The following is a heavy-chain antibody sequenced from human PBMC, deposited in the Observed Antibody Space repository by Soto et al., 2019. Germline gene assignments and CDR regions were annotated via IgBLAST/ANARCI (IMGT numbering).Heavy chain of an antibody. J-gene: IGHJ6*03. CDR3: TRTQNYTDV. V-gene: IGHV3-73*01. Sequence: EVQLVESGGGLVQPGGSLKLSCAASGFTFSGSAMHWVRQASGKGLEWVGRIRSKANSYATAYAASVKGRFTISRDDSKKTPHMQMNSLKTEDTAVYFCTRTQNYTDVSGKKTTLTVSS. CDR2: IRSKANSYAT. CDR1: GFTFSGSA.